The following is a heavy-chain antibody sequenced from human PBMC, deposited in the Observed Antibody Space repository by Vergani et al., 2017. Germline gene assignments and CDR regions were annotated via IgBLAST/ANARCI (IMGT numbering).Heavy chain of an antibody. V-gene: IGHV4-59*01. Sequence: QVQLQESGPGLVKPSETLSLTCTVSGGSISSYYWSWIRQPPGKGLEWIGYIYYSGSTNYNPSLKSRVTISADTSKNQFSLKLSSVTAADTAVYYCARGYSYGRIDYWGQGTLVTVSS. J-gene: IGHJ4*02. CDR3: ARGYSYGRIDY. CDR2: IYYSGST. D-gene: IGHD5-18*01. CDR1: GGSISSYY.